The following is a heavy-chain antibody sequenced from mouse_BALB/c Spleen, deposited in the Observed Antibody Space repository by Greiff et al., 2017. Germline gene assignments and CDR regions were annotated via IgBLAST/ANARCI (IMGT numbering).Heavy chain of an antibody. J-gene: IGHJ4*01. D-gene: IGHD2-4*01. Sequence: VQLQQPGAELVKPGASVKLSCKASGYTFTSYWMHWVKQRPGQGLEWIGEINPSNGRTNYNEKFKSKATLTVDKSSSTAYMQLSSLTSEDSAVYYCARLGDYYYAMDYWGQGTSVTVSS. CDR1: GYTFTSYW. CDR3: ARLGDYYYAMDY. V-gene: IGHV1S81*02. CDR2: INPSNGRT.